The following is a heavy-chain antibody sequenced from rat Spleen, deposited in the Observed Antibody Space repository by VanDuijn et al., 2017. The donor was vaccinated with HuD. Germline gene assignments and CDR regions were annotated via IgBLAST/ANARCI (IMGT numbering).Heavy chain of an antibody. CDR3: TTDTFYDGSYYPGGFDY. CDR2: ITNTGGSI. Sequence: EVQLVESGGGLVQPKESLKISCAASGFTFSNAAMYWVRQAPGKGLEWVASITNTGGSIYYPDSVRGRFTISRDNAKSTLYLQLDSLRSEDTATYYCTTDTFYDGSYYPGGFDYWGQGVMVTVSS. V-gene: IGHV5-31*01. D-gene: IGHD1-12*02. CDR1: GFTFSNAA. J-gene: IGHJ2*01.